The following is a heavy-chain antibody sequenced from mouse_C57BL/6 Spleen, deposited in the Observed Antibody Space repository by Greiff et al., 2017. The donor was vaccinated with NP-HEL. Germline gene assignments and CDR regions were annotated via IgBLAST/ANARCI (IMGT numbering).Heavy chain of an antibody. D-gene: IGHD4-1*01. CDR2: IYPGDGDT. Sequence: QVQLQQSGAELVKPGASVKISCKASGYAFSSYWMNWVKQRPGKGLEWIGQIYPGDGDTNYNGKFKGKATLTADKSSSTAYMQLSSLTSEDSAVYFCARASLGYYAMDYWGQGTSVTVSS. CDR3: ARASLGYYAMDY. V-gene: IGHV1-80*01. CDR1: GYAFSSYW. J-gene: IGHJ4*01.